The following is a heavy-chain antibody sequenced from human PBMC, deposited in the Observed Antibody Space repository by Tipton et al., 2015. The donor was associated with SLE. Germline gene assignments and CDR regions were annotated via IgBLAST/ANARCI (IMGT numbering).Heavy chain of an antibody. CDR3: ASGGKRMPVLAPAVEV. CDR1: GGSITSGSYY. J-gene: IGHJ4*02. V-gene: IGHV4-61*10. CDR2: IYHSGST. Sequence: LRLSCTVSGGSITSGSYYWSWIRQPAGKGLEWIGMIYHSGSTYYNPSLKSRVTISVDTSKNQFSLKLSSVTAADTAVYYCASGGKRMPVLAPAVEVWGQGTLVTVSS. D-gene: IGHD2-15*01.